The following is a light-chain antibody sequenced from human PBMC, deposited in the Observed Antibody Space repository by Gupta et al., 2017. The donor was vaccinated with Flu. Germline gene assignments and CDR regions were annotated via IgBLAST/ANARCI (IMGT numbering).Light chain of an antibody. CDR1: SSDVGAYHY. CDR3: CSYAGSYV. CDR2: DLA. J-gene: IGLJ1*01. V-gene: IGLV2-11*01. Sequence: QSALTQPRSVSGSPGQPVPISCTGTSSDVGAYHYVSWYQHHPGKAPKLLIYDLARRPSGVPDRFSGSKSGNTASLTISGLQTEDEADYYCCSYAGSYVFGTGTKVTVL.